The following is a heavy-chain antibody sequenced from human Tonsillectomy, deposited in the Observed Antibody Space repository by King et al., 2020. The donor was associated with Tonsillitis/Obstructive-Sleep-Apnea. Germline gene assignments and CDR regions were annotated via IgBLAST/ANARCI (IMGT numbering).Heavy chain of an antibody. CDR3: AHQLLYCDTTIGHAKYYFDY. V-gene: IGHV2-5*02. D-gene: IGHD2-2*01. CDR2: IYWDDDK. CDR1: GFSLSTSGMG. J-gene: IGHJ4*02. Sequence: TLKESGPTLVKPTQTLTLTCSFSGFSLSTSGMGVGWIRQPPGKALEWLALIYWDDDKRYSPSLKSRLTIIKDTSKNQVVLIMNNMDPVDTATYYCAHQLLYCDTTIGHAKYYFDYWGQGTLVTVSS.